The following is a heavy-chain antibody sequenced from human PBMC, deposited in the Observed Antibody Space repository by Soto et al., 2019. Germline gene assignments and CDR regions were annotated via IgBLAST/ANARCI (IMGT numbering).Heavy chain of an antibody. V-gene: IGHV3-21*01. Sequence: GGSLRLSCAASGFTFDDYSMNWVRQAPGKGLEWVSSISCSTSYIYYADSVKGRFTISRDNAKNSLYLQMNSLRAEDTAVYYCARVVDYCDPYYYYGMDVWGQGTTVTVS. CDR1: GFTFDDYS. D-gene: IGHD3-22*01. CDR2: ISCSTSYI. J-gene: IGHJ6*02. CDR3: ARVVDYCDPYYYYGMDV.